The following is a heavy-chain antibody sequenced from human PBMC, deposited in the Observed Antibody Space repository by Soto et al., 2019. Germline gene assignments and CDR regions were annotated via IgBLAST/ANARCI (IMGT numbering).Heavy chain of an antibody. Sequence: SVKVSCKASGGTFSSYAISWVRQAPGQGLEWVGGIIPIFGTANYAQKFQGRVTITADESTSTAYMELSSLRSEDTAVYYCARDGRVRGVADFDYWGQGTLVTVSS. J-gene: IGHJ4*02. CDR1: GGTFSSYA. D-gene: IGHD3-10*01. CDR3: ARDGRVRGVADFDY. CDR2: IIPIFGTA. V-gene: IGHV1-69*13.